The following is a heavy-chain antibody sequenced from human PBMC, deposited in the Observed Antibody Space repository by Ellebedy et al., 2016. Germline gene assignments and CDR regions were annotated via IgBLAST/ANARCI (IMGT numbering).Heavy chain of an antibody. J-gene: IGHJ4*02. CDR3: ARVGKTVADDY. V-gene: IGHV1-8*01. CDR2: MNPNSGNT. CDR1: GYTFTSHD. D-gene: IGHD6-19*01. Sequence: ASVKVSCKASGYTFTSHDINWVRQATGQGLEWMGWMNPNSGNTGYTKKFQGRVTMTRNTSISTAYMELSSLRSEDTAVYYCARVGKTVADDYWGQGTLVTVSS.